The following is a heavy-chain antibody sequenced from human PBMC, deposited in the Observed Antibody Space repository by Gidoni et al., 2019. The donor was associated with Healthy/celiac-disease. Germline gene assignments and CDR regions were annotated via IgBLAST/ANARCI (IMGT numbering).Heavy chain of an antibody. V-gene: IGHV3-23*01. Sequence: EVQLLESGGGLVQPGGSLRLSCAASGFPFRSSAMSWVRQAPGKGLEWVSAISGSGGSTYYADSVKGRFTISRDNSKNTLYLQMNSLRAEDTAVYYCAKGGSVVAATLGYYFDYWGQGTLVTVSS. CDR2: ISGSGGST. D-gene: IGHD2-15*01. CDR1: GFPFRSSA. J-gene: IGHJ4*02. CDR3: AKGGSVVAATLGYYFDY.